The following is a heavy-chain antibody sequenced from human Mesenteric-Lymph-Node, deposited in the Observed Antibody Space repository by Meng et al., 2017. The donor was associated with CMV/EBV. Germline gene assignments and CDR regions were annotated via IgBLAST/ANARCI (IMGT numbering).Heavy chain of an antibody. J-gene: IGHJ4*02. CDR3: ARNLGFDY. CDR2: INGSEK. V-gene: IGHV3-7*01. CDR1: GFTFSNYR. Sequence: GESLKISCAASGFTFSNYRMSWVRQAPGKGLEWVANINGSEKYYVDSVKGRFTISRDNAKKSLYLQVNSLRVEDTAVYYCARNLGFDYWGQGTLVTVSS. D-gene: IGHD7-27*01.